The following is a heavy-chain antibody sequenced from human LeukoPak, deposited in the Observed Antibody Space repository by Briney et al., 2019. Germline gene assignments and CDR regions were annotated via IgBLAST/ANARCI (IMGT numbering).Heavy chain of an antibody. V-gene: IGHV5-51*03. J-gene: IGHJ3*02. D-gene: IGHD3-22*01. Sequence: GEPLTISCKGSGYLFTNYWIAWVRQVPEKGLEWLGIIHPGSSNTKYGPSFQGQVAISADKSISTAYLHWNNLRASDTAMYYCASHYETSGYFGFDIWGQGTMVTV. CDR2: IHPGSSNT. CDR1: GYLFTNYW. CDR3: ASHYETSGYFGFDI.